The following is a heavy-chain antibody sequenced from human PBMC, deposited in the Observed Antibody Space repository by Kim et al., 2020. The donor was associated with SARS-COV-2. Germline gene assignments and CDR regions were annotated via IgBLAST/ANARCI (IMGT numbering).Heavy chain of an antibody. CDR2: ISRRDSNI. V-gene: IGHV3-48*01. D-gene: IGHD2-15*01. J-gene: IGHJ4*02. CDR3: ARGWFIDY. Sequence: GGSLRLSCAASGFTFSAYSMNWVRQAPGKGLEWVSYISRRDSNIYYADSVKGRITISRDNGKNLLYLQMTSLRVEDTAVYYCARGWFIDYWGLGTRVTVS. CDR1: GFTFSAYS.